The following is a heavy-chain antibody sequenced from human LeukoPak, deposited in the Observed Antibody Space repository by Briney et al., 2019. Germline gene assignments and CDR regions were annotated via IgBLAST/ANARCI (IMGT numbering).Heavy chain of an antibody. CDR1: GYTFTDYY. J-gene: IGHJ4*02. V-gene: IGHV1-69*13. D-gene: IGHD3-22*01. CDR2: IIPIFGTA. CDR3: ARVRVSYYDSSGLYYFDY. Sequence: SVKVSCKASGYTFTDYYINWVRQAPGQGLEWMGGIIPIFGTANYAQKFQGRVTITADESTSTAYMELSSLRSEDTAVYYCARVRVSYYDSSGLYYFDYWGQGTLVTVSS.